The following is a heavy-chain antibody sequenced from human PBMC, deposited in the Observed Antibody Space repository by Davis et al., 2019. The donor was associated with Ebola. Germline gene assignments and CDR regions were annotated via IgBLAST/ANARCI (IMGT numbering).Heavy chain of an antibody. CDR3: AKGSIAVALFDR. D-gene: IGHD6-19*01. J-gene: IGHJ4*02. CDR2: ISGSGGST. CDR1: GFTFSSYA. Sequence: GESLKISCAASGFTFSSYAMSWVRQAPGKGLEWVSAISGSGGSTYYADSVKGRFTISRDNSKNTLFLQMNSLRAEDTAVYHCAKGSIAVALFDRWGQGTLVTVSS. V-gene: IGHV3-23*01.